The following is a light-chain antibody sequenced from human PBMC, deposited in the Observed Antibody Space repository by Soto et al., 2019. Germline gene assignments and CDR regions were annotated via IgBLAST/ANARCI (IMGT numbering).Light chain of an antibody. CDR1: QSLLHSNGYND. J-gene: IGKJ1*01. CDR3: MQARQTRS. Sequence: EIVMTQSPLALPVTPGEPASISCKSSQSLLHSNGYNDLNWYLQKPGQSPQLLIDLGSNRASGVPDRVSGSGSGTDFTLRISRVEADDVWVYYCMQARQTRSFGQGTKVDI. V-gene: IGKV2-28*01. CDR2: LGS.